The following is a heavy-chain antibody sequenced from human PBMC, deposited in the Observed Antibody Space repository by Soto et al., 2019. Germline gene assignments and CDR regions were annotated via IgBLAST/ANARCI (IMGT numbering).Heavy chain of an antibody. CDR2: VGPSSGDT. CDR1: GYTFSSYD. D-gene: IGHD3-16*01. CDR3: AGGAAADGTDWFDA. V-gene: IGHV3-23*01. Sequence: EMQLLESGGGLVQPGGSLRLSCAASGYTFSSYDMSWVRQAPGKGLEWVAGVGPSSGDTYYTDSAKGRFTISRDDSKNMVYMHMNSLGAEDTDVDYCAGGAAADGTDWFDAWGQGTLVTVSS. J-gene: IGHJ5*02.